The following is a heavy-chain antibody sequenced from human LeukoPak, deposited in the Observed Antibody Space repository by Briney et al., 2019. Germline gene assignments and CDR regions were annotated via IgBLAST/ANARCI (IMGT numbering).Heavy chain of an antibody. V-gene: IGHV4-59*01. CDR2: IYYSGST. CDR1: GGSISNYY. CDR3: ASGVLSDYDSSGYYGFDY. Sequence: SETLSLTCTVSGGSISNYYWSWIRQPPGKGLEWIGYIYYSGSTNYNPSLKSRVTISVDTSKNQFSLKLSSVTAADTAVYYCASGVLSDYDSSGYYGFDYWGQGTLVTVSS. J-gene: IGHJ4*02. D-gene: IGHD3-22*01.